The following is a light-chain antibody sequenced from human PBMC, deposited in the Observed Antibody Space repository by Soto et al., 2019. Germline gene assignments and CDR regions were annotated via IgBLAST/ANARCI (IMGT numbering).Light chain of an antibody. CDR1: SSDVGGYNY. CDR3: SSYAGSTNFYV. CDR2: DVS. J-gene: IGLJ1*01. V-gene: IGLV2-8*01. Sequence: QSALTQPPSASGSPGQSVTISCTGTSSDVGGYNYVSWYQQHPGKAPKLMIYDVSKRPSGVTDRFSGSKSGNTASLTVSGLQAEEEDDYYCSSYAGSTNFYVFGTGTKLTVL.